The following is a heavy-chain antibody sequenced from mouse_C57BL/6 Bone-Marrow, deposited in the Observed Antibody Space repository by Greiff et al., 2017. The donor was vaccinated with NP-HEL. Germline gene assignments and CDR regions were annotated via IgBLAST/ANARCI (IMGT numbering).Heavy chain of an antibody. Sequence: VQLQQSGAELVMPGASVKLSCKASGYTFTSYWMHWVKQRPGQGLEWIGEIDPSDSYTNYNQKFKGKSTLTVDKSSSTAYMQLSSLTSEDSAVYSCARGGGLGRWGQGTTLTVSS. V-gene: IGHV1-69*01. CDR1: GYTFTSYW. J-gene: IGHJ2*01. D-gene: IGHD2-4*01. CDR3: ARGGGLGR. CDR2: IDPSDSYT.